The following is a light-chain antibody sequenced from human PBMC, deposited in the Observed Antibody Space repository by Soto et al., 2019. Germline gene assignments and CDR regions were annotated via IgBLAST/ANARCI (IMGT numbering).Light chain of an antibody. CDR1: QGISSY. Sequence: AIRMTQSPSSFSASTVDRVTITCRASQGISSYLAWYQQKPGNAPKLLIYAASTLQSGVPSKVSGSRSGTDFTLTNSQLQSEDFAIYCCRQYSSYPPSFGQGTKVDIK. V-gene: IGKV1-8*01. CDR2: AAS. CDR3: RQYSSYPPS. J-gene: IGKJ1*01.